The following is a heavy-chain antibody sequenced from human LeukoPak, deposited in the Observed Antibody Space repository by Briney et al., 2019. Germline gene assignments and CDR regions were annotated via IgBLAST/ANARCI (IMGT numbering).Heavy chain of an antibody. V-gene: IGHV3-48*03. CDR3: AELGITMIGGV. Sequence: GGSLRLSCAASGFTFSSYEMNWVRQAPGKGLEWVSYISSSGNTIYYADSVKGRFTISRDNAKNSLYLQMNSLRAEDTAVYYCAELGITMIGGVWGKGTTVTISS. D-gene: IGHD3-10*02. CDR2: ISSSGNTI. J-gene: IGHJ6*04. CDR1: GFTFSSYE.